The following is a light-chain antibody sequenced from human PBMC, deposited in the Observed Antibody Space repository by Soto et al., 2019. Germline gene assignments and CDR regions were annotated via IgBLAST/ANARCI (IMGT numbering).Light chain of an antibody. V-gene: IGLV1-47*01. Sequence: QAVVTQPPSASGPPGQRVTISCSGSSSNIGSNYVYWYQQLPGTAPKLLIYRNNQRPSGVPDRFSGSKSGTSASLAISGLRSEDEADYYCAAWDDSLSGLVVFGGGTKLTVL. CDR3: AAWDDSLSGLVV. CDR1: SSNIGSNY. CDR2: RNN. J-gene: IGLJ2*01.